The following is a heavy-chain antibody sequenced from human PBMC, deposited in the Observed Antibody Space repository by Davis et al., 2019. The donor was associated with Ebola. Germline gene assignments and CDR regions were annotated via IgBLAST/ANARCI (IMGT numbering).Heavy chain of an antibody. J-gene: IGHJ6*02. D-gene: IGHD4-17*01. CDR3: ARTTVTHYYYYYGMDV. V-gene: IGHV2-26*01. CDR1: GFSLSNARMG. Sequence: SGPTLVTPTETLTLTCTVSGFSLSNARMGVSWIRQPPGKALEWLAHIFSNDEKSYSTSLKSRLTISKDTSKSQVVLTMTNMDPVDTATYYCARTTVTHYYYYYGMDVWGQGTTVTVSS. CDR2: IFSNDEK.